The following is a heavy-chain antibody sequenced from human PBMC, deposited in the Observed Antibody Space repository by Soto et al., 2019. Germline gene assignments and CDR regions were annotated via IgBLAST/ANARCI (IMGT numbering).Heavy chain of an antibody. V-gene: IGHV5-51*01. Sequence: GESLKISCKGSGFRFTSYWIGWVRQMPGKGLEWMGIISPIDSDTRYSPSFEGQVTISADSSINTAYLQWSSLKASDTGIYYCARQSYYDVLTGYLNWFDSWGRGTQVTVSA. D-gene: IGHD3-9*01. CDR2: ISPIDSDT. J-gene: IGHJ5*01. CDR3: ARQSYYDVLTGYLNWFDS. CDR1: GFRFTSYW.